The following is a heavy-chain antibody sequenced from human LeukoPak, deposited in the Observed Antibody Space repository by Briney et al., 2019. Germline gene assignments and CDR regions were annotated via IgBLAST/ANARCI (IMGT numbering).Heavy chain of an antibody. CDR2: ISGSVVST. Sequence: GGSLRLSCAASGFTFSNHAMSWVRQAPGKGLEWVSTISGSVVSTYYADSVKGRFTISGDNSKNTLYLQMNSLRAEDTAVYYCARRGPKWGFFDYWGRGTLVTVSS. CDR1: GFTFSNHA. J-gene: IGHJ4*02. V-gene: IGHV3-23*01. D-gene: IGHD3-16*01. CDR3: ARRGPKWGFFDY.